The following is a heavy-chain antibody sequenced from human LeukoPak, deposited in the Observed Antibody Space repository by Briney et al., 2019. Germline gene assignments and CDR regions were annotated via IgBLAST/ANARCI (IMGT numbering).Heavy chain of an antibody. J-gene: IGHJ4*02. Sequence: SETLSLTCTVSAGSINSDTYYWGWIRQPPGKGLEWIGSIYYTGNTYYNASLNSRVTISVDTSKNQFSLKLSSVTAADTAAYHCARSRIAIVGPFDYWGQGPLVTVSS. CDR3: ARSRIAIVGPFDY. CDR2: IYYTGNT. CDR1: AGSINSDTYY. V-gene: IGHV4-39*01. D-gene: IGHD6-13*01.